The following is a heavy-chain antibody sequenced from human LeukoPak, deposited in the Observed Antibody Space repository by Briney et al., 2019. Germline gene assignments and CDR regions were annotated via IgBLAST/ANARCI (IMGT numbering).Heavy chain of an antibody. V-gene: IGHV4-39*07. CDR3: ARVGATRGYFDY. J-gene: IGHJ4*02. CDR2: IYYSGST. Sequence: SETLSLTCTVSGGSISSSSYYRGWIRQPPGKGLEWIGSIYYSGSTYYNPSLKSRVTISVDTSKNQFSLKLSSVTAADTAVYYCARVGATRGYFDYWGQGTLVTVSS. D-gene: IGHD1-26*01. CDR1: GGSISSSSYY.